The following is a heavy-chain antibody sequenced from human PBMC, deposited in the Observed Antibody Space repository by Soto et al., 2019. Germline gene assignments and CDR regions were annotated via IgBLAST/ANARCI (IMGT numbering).Heavy chain of an antibody. V-gene: IGHV3-30*18. CDR2: ISYDRSHT. J-gene: IGHJ6*02. D-gene: IGHD6-6*01. Sequence: GGSLRLSCAASGFTFSTYAMHWIRQAPGKGLEWLSFISYDRSHTYYTDSVKDRFTISRDNSKNTLYLQMNSLSAEDTAVYYCAKGKYSSSSSGMDVWGQGTTVTVSS. CDR3: AKGKYSSSSSGMDV. CDR1: GFTFSTYA.